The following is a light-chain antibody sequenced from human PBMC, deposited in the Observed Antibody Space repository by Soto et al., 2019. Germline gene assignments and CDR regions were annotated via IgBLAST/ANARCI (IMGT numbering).Light chain of an antibody. V-gene: IGKV3-20*01. J-gene: IGKJ1*01. CDR1: QNVLSN. CDR2: DAS. Sequence: IVMTQSPANLSVSPGERATLSCRASQNVLSNLAWYQQKPGQAPRLLISDASNRATGIPARFSGSGSGTDFTLTISRLEPEDFAVYYCQQYGGSPETFGQGTKVDI. CDR3: QQYGGSPET.